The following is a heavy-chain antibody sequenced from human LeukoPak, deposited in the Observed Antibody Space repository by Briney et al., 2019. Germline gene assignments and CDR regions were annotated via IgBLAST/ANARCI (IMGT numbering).Heavy chain of an antibody. Sequence: SETLSLTCIVSGDSMNNYYWSWIRQPPGKGLEWIGYIYYSGNTNYNPSLKSRVTILVDTSKNQFSLKLKSVTAADTAVYYCAREVIEDWFDPWGQGTLVTVSS. V-gene: IGHV4-59*01. CDR1: GDSMNNYY. J-gene: IGHJ5*02. CDR3: AREVIEDWFDP. CDR2: IYYSGNT. D-gene: IGHD2/OR15-2a*01.